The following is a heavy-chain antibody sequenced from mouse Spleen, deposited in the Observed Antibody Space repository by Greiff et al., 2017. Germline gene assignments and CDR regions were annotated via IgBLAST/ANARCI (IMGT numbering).Heavy chain of an antibody. CDR2: IYPGDGDT. D-gene: IGHD2-1*01. J-gene: IGHJ4*01. CDR1: GYAFSSYW. CDR3: AREFIYYGNYGAMDY. V-gene: IGHV1-80*01. Sequence: QVQLQQSGAELVKPGASVKISCKASGYAFSSYWMNWVKQRPGKGLEWIGQIYPGDGDTNYNGKFKGKATLTADKSSSTAYMQLSSLTSEDSAVYFCAREFIYYGNYGAMDYWGQGTSVTVSS.